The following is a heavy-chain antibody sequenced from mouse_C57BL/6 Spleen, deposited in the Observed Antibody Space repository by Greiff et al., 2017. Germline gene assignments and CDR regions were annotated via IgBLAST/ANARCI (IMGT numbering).Heavy chain of an antibody. CDR3: AREGVLLRYYFDY. D-gene: IGHD1-1*01. Sequence: EVKLVESGGGLVKPGGSLKLSCAASGFTFSDYGMHWVRQAPEKGLEWVAYISSGGSTIYYADTVKGRFTISRDNAKNTLFLQMTSLRSEDTAMYYCAREGVLLRYYFDYWGQGTTLTVSS. V-gene: IGHV5-17*01. CDR2: ISSGGSTI. J-gene: IGHJ2*01. CDR1: GFTFSDYG.